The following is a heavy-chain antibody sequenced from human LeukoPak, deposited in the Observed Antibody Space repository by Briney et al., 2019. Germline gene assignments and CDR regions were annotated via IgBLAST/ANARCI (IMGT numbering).Heavy chain of an antibody. CDR2: IYYSGST. CDR3: ARHNGYCSSTSCYGGFDY. V-gene: IGHV4-39*01. Sequence: PSETLPLTCTVSGGSISSSSYYWGWIRQPPGKGLEWIGSIYYSGSTYYNPSLKSRVTISVDTSKNQFSLKLSSVTAADTAVYYCARHNGYCSSTSCYGGFDYWGQGTLVTVSS. D-gene: IGHD2-2*03. CDR1: GGSISSSSYY. J-gene: IGHJ4*02.